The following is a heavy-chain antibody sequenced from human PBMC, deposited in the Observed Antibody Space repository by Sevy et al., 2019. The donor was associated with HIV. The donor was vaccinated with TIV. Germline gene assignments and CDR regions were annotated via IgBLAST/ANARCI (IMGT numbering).Heavy chain of an antibody. D-gene: IGHD4-17*01. V-gene: IGHV4-30-2*01. CDR1: GGSISSGAYS. CDR3: ARDGGTLTTPGAFDI. Sequence: SETLSLTCAVSGGSISSGAYSWNWIRQPPGKGLEWIGSIYHIGNTYYNPSLKSRLTISVDRSKNLFSLNLSSMTAADTAVYYCARDGGTLTTPGAFDIWGQGTLVTVSS. CDR2: IYHIGNT. J-gene: IGHJ3*02.